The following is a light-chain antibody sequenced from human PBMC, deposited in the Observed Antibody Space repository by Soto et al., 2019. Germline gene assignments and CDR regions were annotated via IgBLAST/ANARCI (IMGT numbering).Light chain of an antibody. J-gene: IGKJ4*02. CDR3: QQYGSATRT. CDR2: CAS. CDR1: PNLXINY. Sequence: VLSKYACTLSLSPGESANLSCRASPNLXINYRAWYSQKPGQAPRLLXACASIMATGSPDRLSVSGSETDFTLTINRLEPEDFAVYYFQQYGSATRTFGRGTKVDIK. V-gene: IGKV3-20*01.